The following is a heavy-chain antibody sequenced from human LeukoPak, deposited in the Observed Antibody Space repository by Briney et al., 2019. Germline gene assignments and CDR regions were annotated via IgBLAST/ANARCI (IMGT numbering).Heavy chain of an antibody. Sequence: GEYLKISCKGSGYSFSNYWIGWVRQMPGKGLEWLGIIYPGDSDTRYSPSFQGQVTILADKSISTAYLQWSSLKASDTAMYYCARRYTTSEIFDYWGQGTLVTVSS. V-gene: IGHV5-51*01. CDR1: GYSFSNYW. CDR3: ARRYTTSEIFDY. J-gene: IGHJ4*02. D-gene: IGHD6-13*01. CDR2: IYPGDSDT.